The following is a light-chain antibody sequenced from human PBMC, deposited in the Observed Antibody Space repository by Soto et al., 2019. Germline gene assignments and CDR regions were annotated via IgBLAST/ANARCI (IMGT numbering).Light chain of an antibody. V-gene: IGKV3-20*01. J-gene: IGKJ2*01. CDR1: QSVSTSY. Sequence: EIVLTQSPGTLSLSPGERATLSCRASQSVSTSYLAWYQQKLGQAPRLLIYVASSRATGIPDRFSGSGSGTHFALPISRLEHEDFAVYYCQQYGSSPRTFGQGTKLEIK. CDR3: QQYGSSPRT. CDR2: VAS.